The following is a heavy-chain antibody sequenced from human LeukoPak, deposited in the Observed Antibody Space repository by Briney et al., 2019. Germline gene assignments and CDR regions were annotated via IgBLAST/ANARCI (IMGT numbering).Heavy chain of an antibody. CDR2: INHSGST. J-gene: IGHJ1*01. CDR1: GGSFSGYY. CDR3: ARGPTQPGYSSSWYTGKYFQH. Sequence: SETLSLTCAVYGGSFSGYYWSWIRQPPGKGLEWIGEINHSGSTNYNPSLKSRVTISVGTSKNQFSLKLSSVTAADTAVYYCARGPTQPGYSSSWYTGKYFQHWGQGTLVTVSS. D-gene: IGHD6-13*01. V-gene: IGHV4-34*01.